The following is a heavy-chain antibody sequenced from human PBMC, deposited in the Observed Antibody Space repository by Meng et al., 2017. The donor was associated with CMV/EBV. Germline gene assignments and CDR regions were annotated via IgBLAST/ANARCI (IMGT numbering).Heavy chain of an antibody. CDR3: ARAAPDYYDSSGPPDY. J-gene: IGHJ4*02. D-gene: IGHD3-22*01. Sequence: QVNLQEPGPGLVKPSQTLSLTCTVAGGSIISGDYYWSWIRQPPGKGLEWIGYIYYSGSTYYNPSLKSRVTISVDTSKNQFSLKLSSVTAADTAVYYCARAAPDYYDSSGPPDYWGQGTLVTVSS. CDR2: IYYSGST. V-gene: IGHV4-30-4*08. CDR1: GGSIISGDYY.